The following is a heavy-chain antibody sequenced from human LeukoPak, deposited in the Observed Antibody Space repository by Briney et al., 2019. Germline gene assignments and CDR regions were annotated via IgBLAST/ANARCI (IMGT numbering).Heavy chain of an antibody. CDR2: IYTSGST. V-gene: IGHV4-61*02. CDR3: ARGMVGAGSYNYYYYMDV. Sequence: SETLSLTCTVSGGSISSGSYYWSWIRQPAGKGLEWIGRIYTSGSTNYNPSLKSRVTISADTSKNQFSLKLSSVTAADTAVYYCARGMVGAGSYNYYYYMDVWGKGTTVTISS. D-gene: IGHD3-10*01. CDR1: GGSISSGSYY. J-gene: IGHJ6*03.